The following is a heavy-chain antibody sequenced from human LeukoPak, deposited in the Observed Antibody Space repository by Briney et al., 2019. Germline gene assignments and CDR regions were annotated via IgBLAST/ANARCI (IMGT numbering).Heavy chain of an antibody. CDR1: GGSISSFY. V-gene: IGHV4-59*01. Sequence: SETLSLTCTVSGGSISSFYWSWIRQPPGKGLEWIGYIYYSGSTNYNPSLKSRVTISVDTSKNQFSLKLSSVTAADTAVYYCARMVDYYDSSGFYFDYWGQGTLVTVSS. CDR2: IYYSGST. D-gene: IGHD3-22*01. J-gene: IGHJ4*02. CDR3: ARMVDYYDSSGFYFDY.